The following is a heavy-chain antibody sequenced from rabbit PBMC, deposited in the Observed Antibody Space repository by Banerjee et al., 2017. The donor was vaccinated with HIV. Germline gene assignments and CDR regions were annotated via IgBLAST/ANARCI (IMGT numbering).Heavy chain of an antibody. Sequence: SLEGSGGGLVHPEGSLTLTCPASGFSFTSNYSCGVGQAPGKGLEWIACIYAGSSGNTYYASWAKGRFTISKTSSTTVTLQMTSLTAADTATYFCARGASSNSYYIDLWGPGTLVTVS. CDR2: IYAGSSGNT. CDR3: ARGASSNSYYIDL. D-gene: IGHD1-1*01. CDR1: GFSFTSNY. V-gene: IGHV1S40*01. J-gene: IGHJ4*01.